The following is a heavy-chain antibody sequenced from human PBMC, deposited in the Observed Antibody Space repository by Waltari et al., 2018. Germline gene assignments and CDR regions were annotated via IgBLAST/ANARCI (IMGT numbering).Heavy chain of an antibody. Sequence: QLQLQESGPGLVKPSETLSLTCTVSGGSISSSSYYWGWNRQPPGQGLEWIGSIYYSGSTYYNPSLKSRVTISVDTSKNQFSLKLSSVTAADTAVYYCARAPRITIFGVVSGWFDPWGQGTLVTVSS. CDR2: IYYSGST. V-gene: IGHV4-39*07. J-gene: IGHJ5*02. CDR1: GGSISSSSYY. D-gene: IGHD3-3*01. CDR3: ARAPRITIFGVVSGWFDP.